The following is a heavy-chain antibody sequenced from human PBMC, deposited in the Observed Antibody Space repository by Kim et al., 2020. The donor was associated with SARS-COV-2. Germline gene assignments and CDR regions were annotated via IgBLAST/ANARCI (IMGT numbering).Heavy chain of an antibody. Sequence: GGSLRLSCAASGFTFSNAWMSWVRQAPGKGLEWVGRIKSKTDGGTTDYAAPVKGRFTISRDDSKNTLYLQMNSLKTEDTAVYYCTTGHFYDFWSEDYWGQGTLVTVSS. CDR2: IKSKTDGGTT. CDR1: GFTFSNAW. J-gene: IGHJ4*02. CDR3: TTGHFYDFWSEDY. V-gene: IGHV3-15*01. D-gene: IGHD3-3*01.